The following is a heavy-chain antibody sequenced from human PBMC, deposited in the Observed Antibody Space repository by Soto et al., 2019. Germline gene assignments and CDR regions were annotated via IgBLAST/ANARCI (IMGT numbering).Heavy chain of an antibody. V-gene: IGHV1-18*01. CDR3: ARAHTVLIWFGELVSRDHDAFDI. D-gene: IGHD3-10*01. CDR1: GYTFTSYG. CDR2: ISAYNGNT. Sequence: QVQLVQSGAEVKKPGASVKVSCKASGYTFTSYGISWVRQAPGQGLEWMGWISAYNGNTNNAQKLKGRVTITTDTYTSTAYIELSSLSSDDTAVYYCARAHTVLIWFGELVSRDHDAFDIWGQGTMVTVSS. J-gene: IGHJ3*02.